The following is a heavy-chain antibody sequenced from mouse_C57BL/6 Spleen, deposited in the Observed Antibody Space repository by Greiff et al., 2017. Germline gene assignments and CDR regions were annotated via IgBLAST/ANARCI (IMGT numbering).Heavy chain of an antibody. CDR1: GFTFSDYY. CDR3: ARDLGDGYYFDD. V-gene: IGHV5-16*01. D-gene: IGHD2-3*01. Sequence: DVQLVESEGGLVQPGSSMKLSCTASGFTFSDYYMAWVRQVPEKGLEWVANINYDGSSTYYLDSLKSRFIISRDNAKNILYLQMSSLKSEDTATYYCARDLGDGYYFDDWGQGTTLTVSS. CDR2: INYDGSST. J-gene: IGHJ2*01.